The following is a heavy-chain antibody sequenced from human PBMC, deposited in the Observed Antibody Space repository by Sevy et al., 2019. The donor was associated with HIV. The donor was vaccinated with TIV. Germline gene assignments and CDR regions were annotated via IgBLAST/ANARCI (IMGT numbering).Heavy chain of an antibody. CDR1: GYTFTGYY. Sequence: ASVKVSCKVSGYTFTGYYIHWVLQAPGQGLEWMGWINPDSGGPNYAPKFQGRVTLTRDTSISTAYMELSRLKSDDTAVYYCVRDDRDGYFDYWGQGTLVTVSS. CDR2: INPDSGGP. J-gene: IGHJ4*02. CDR3: VRDDRDGYFDY. V-gene: IGHV1-2*02.